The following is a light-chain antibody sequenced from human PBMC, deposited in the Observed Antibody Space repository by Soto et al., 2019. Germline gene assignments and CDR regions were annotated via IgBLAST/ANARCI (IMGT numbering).Light chain of an antibody. CDR2: KAS. CDR3: QQFNTWT. J-gene: IGKJ1*01. Sequence: DTQMTQSPSTLSASLGDRVTITCRASQGISDWLAWYQQKPGKAPKLLIYKASRLESGVPSRFSGRGFGTEFTFTISSLQPDDAGNYYCQQFNTWTFGQGTKVEIK. CDR1: QGISDW. V-gene: IGKV1-5*03.